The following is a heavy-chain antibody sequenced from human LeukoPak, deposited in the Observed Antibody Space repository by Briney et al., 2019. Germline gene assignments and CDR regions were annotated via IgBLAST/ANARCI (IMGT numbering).Heavy chain of an antibody. CDR2: FDPEDGET. V-gene: IGHV1-24*01. J-gene: IGHJ3*02. CDR3: ARDSYGPSAFDI. CDR1: GYTLTELS. D-gene: IGHD3-16*01. Sequence: ASVKVSCKVSGYTLTELSMHWVRQAPGKGLEWMGGFDPEDGETIYAQKFQGRVTMTEDTSTDTAYMELRSLRSDDTAVYYCARDSYGPSAFDIWGQGTMVTVSS.